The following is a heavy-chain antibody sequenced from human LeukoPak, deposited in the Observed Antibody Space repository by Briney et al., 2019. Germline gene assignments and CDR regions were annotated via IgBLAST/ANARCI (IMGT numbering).Heavy chain of an antibody. CDR1: GFNLDRYT. V-gene: IGHV3-43*01. J-gene: IGHJ4*02. CDR3: AKELDTMFFDY. D-gene: IGHD3-10*02. CDR2: AGWAGGTT. Sequence: GGSLRLSCATSGFNLDRYTIHWVRQAPGKGLEWVSLAGWAGGTTFYSDSVRGRFTISRDSGRKSVYLQMNSLTTDDTAFYFCAKELDTMFFDYWGQGALVTVSS.